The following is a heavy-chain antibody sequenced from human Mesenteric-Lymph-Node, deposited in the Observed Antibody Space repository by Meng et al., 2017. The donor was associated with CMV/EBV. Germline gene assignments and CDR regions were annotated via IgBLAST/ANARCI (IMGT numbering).Heavy chain of an antibody. CDR2: IRSKAYGGTT. CDR1: GFTFSDYS. D-gene: IGHD2-8*01. CDR3: ARPNGVGVYGLDV. V-gene: IGHV3-49*04. J-gene: IGHJ6*02. Sequence: GGSLRLSCTSSGFTFSDYSMSWVRQAPGKGLEWVGFIRSKAYGGTTEYAASVKGRFRISRDDAENSVSLQMNSLTTDDTAVYFCARPNGVGVYGLDVWDQGTTVTVSS.